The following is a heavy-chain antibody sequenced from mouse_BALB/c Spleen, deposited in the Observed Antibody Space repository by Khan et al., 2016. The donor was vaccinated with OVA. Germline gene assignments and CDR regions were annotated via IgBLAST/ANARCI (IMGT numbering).Heavy chain of an antibody. CDR2: INPTSGYT. CDR3: ARDRIDY. J-gene: IGHJ2*01. V-gene: IGHV1-7*01. CDR1: GYTFSSYW. Sequence: QVQLQQSGAEQAKPGASVKMSCKTSGYTFSSYWMHWVKQRPGQGLEWIGYINPTSGYTRYNEKFKDKATLSVDKSSSPAYMQLTSLTSEDTAVYYCARDRIDYWGQGTTLTVSS.